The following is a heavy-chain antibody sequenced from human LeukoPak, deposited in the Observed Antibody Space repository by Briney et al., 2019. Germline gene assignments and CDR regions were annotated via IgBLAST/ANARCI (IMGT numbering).Heavy chain of an antibody. J-gene: IGHJ6*02. Sequence: SETLSLTCAVYGGSFSGYYWSWLRQPPGKGLEWIGEINRSGSTNYNPSLKSRVTISVDTSKNQFSLKLSSVTAADTAVYYCASPRAARHYGMDVWGQGTTVTVSS. CDR1: GGSFSGYY. D-gene: IGHD6-6*01. CDR2: INRSGST. V-gene: IGHV4-34*01. CDR3: ASPRAARHYGMDV.